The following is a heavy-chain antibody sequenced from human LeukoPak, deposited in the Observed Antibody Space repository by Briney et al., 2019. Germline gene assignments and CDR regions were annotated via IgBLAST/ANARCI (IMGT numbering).Heavy chain of an antibody. Sequence: GASVRVSCKASGYPFSGYDIHWVRQAPGQGLEWMGWINPQSGGTNFAQKFQGRVTMTRDTSISTAYVELSRLRSDDTAVYYCARAGGSGTYYVNFWGQGTLVTVSS. D-gene: IGHD3-10*01. CDR3: ARAGGSGTYYVNF. J-gene: IGHJ4*02. CDR2: INPQSGGT. CDR1: GYPFSGYD. V-gene: IGHV1-2*02.